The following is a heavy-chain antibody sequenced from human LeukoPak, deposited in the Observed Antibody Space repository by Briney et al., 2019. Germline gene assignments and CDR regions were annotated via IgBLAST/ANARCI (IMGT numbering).Heavy chain of an antibody. CDR2: IRYDGSNK. V-gene: IGHV3-30*02. D-gene: IGHD1-26*01. CDR1: GFTFSSYG. J-gene: IGHJ3*02. Sequence: PGGSLRLSCAASGFTFSSYGMHWVRQAPGKGLEWVAFIRYDGSNKYYADSVKGRFTISRDNSKNTLYLQMNSLRAEDTAVYYCARHEPGEDDSGSYWRDAFDIWGQGTMVTVSS. CDR3: ARHEPGEDDSGSYWRDAFDI.